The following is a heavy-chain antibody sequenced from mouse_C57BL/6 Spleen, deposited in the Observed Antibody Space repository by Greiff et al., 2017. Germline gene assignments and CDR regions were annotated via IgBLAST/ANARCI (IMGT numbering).Heavy chain of an antibody. Sequence: VQLQQPGAELVKPGASVKLSCKASGYTFTSYWMQWVKQRPGQGLEWIGEIDPSDSSTNYNQKFKGKATLTVDTSSSTAYMQLSSLTSEDSAVYYWARGGTYFDVWGTGTTVTVSS. V-gene: IGHV1-50*01. CDR1: GYTFTSYW. J-gene: IGHJ1*03. CDR3: ARGGTYFDV. D-gene: IGHD3-3*01. CDR2: IDPSDSST.